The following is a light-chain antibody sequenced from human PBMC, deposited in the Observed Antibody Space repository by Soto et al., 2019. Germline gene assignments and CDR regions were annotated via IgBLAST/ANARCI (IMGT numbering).Light chain of an antibody. CDR2: SNN. Sequence: HSVLTQPPSASGSPGQRVTSSCSGGSSNIGSNTVNWYQQLPGTAPKLLIYSNNQRPSGVPDRFSGSKSGTSASLAISGLQSEDEADYYCAAWDDSLNGNYVFGTGTKVTAL. J-gene: IGLJ1*01. CDR3: AAWDDSLNGNYV. V-gene: IGLV1-44*01. CDR1: SSNIGSNT.